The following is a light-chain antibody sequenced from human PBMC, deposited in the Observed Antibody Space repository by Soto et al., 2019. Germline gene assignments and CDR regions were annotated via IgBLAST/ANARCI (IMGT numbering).Light chain of an antibody. Sequence: ENVLTQTPGNQSLSPCDRATLSCRASQSVSSSYLAWYQQKPGQAPRLLIYGASNRATGIPDRFSGSGSGTDFTLTISRLDPEDFAVYYCQQYNSPLTFGGGTKVDIK. CDR1: QSVSSSY. V-gene: IGKV3-20*01. J-gene: IGKJ4*01. CDR2: GAS. CDR3: QQYNSPLT.